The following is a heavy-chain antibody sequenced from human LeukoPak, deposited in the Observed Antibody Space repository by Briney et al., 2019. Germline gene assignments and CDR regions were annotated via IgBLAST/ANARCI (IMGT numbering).Heavy chain of an antibody. V-gene: IGHV5-51*03. Sequence: GDSLKISCKVSGYRFTNYWIGWVRQMPGKGLEWMGIIYPGDSDTTYSPSFQGQVTISVDKSISTAYLQWSSLKASDTAMYYCARRYCSSTSCPDDALDIWGQGTMVTVSS. D-gene: IGHD2-2*01. CDR1: GYRFTNYW. J-gene: IGHJ3*02. CDR2: IYPGDSDT. CDR3: ARRYCSSTSCPDDALDI.